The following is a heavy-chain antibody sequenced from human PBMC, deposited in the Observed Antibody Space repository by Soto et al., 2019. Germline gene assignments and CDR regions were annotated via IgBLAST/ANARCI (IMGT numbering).Heavy chain of an antibody. CDR2: INTGNGNT. D-gene: IGHD3-10*01. Sequence: QVQLVQSGAEVKKPGASVKVSCKASGYTFTSYTLHWVRQAPGQRLEWMGWINTGNGNTKYSQKFQGRVTITRDTSASTAYMEVSSLRSEDTAVYYCARGDTMVRGVIIDYFDYWGQGTLVTVSS. V-gene: IGHV1-3*04. CDR3: ARGDTMVRGVIIDYFDY. CDR1: GYTFTSYT. J-gene: IGHJ4*02.